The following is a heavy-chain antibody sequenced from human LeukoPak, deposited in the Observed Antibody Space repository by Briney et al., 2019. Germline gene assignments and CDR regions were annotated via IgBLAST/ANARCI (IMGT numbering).Heavy chain of an antibody. D-gene: IGHD3-3*01. Sequence: PGGSLRLSCAASGFTFSSYAMSWVRQAPGKGLEWVSAISGSGGSTYYADSVKGRFTISRDNSKNTLYLQMNSLRAEDTAVYYCAKVVDFGVPDIEYFDCWGQGTLVTVSS. V-gene: IGHV3-23*01. CDR2: ISGSGGST. CDR1: GFTFSSYA. CDR3: AKVVDFGVPDIEYFDC. J-gene: IGHJ4*02.